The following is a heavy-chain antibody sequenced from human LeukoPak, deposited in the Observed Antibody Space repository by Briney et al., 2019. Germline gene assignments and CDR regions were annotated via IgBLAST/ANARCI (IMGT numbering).Heavy chain of an antibody. Sequence: SETLPLTCAVYGGSFSGYYLSWIRQPPGKGLEWIGEINHSGSTNYNPSLKSRVTISVDTSKNQFSLKLSSVTAADTAVYYCARGRTELAAAGNIDYWGQGTLVTVSS. D-gene: IGHD6-13*01. CDR2: INHSGST. CDR1: GGSFSGYY. V-gene: IGHV4-34*01. J-gene: IGHJ4*02. CDR3: ARGRTELAAAGNIDY.